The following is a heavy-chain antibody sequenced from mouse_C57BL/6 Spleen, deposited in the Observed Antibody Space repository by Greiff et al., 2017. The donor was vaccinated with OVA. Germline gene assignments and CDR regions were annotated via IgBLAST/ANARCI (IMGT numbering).Heavy chain of an antibody. Sequence: QVQLQQPGAELVKPGASVKLSCKASGYTFTSYWMQWVKQRPGQGLEWIGEIDPSDSYTNYNQKFKGKATLTVDTSSSTAYMQLSSLTSEDSAVYYCARPYGSSPYFDDWGQGTTLTVSS. D-gene: IGHD1-1*01. CDR2: IDPSDSYT. CDR3: ARPYGSSPYFDD. CDR1: GYTFTSYW. J-gene: IGHJ2*01. V-gene: IGHV1-50*01.